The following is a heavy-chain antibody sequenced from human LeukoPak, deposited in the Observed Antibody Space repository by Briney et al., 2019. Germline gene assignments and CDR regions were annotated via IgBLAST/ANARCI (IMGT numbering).Heavy chain of an antibody. CDR1: GFTFSNYA. CDR2: ISGTGTTT. V-gene: IGHV3-23*01. J-gene: IGHJ4*02. D-gene: IGHD3-22*01. Sequence: PGGSLRLSCAASGFTFSNYAMRWVRQAPGKGLNWVTGISGTGTTTYYADSVKGRFTISRDNSKNILYLQMNSLRAEDTAVYYCARRDYSESSGYAPLFDSWGQGTLVTVSS. CDR3: ARRDYSESSGYAPLFDS.